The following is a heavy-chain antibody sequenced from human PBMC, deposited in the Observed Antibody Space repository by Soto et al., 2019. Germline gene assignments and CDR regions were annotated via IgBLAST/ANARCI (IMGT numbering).Heavy chain of an antibody. CDR3: ARLVNYYFGMDV. CDR2: IYPGDSDT. V-gene: IGHV5-51*01. CDR1: DTTHW. Sequence: ESLKISCKASDTTHWIGWVRQKPGKGLEWMGIIYPGDSDTKYSPSFQGQVTISVDKSISTAYLHWSSLKASDTATYYCARLVNYYFGMDVWGLGTTVTVSS. J-gene: IGHJ6*02.